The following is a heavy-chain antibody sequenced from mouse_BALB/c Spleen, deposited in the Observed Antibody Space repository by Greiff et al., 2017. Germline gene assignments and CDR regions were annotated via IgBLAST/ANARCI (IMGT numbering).Heavy chain of an antibody. CDR2: ISYSGST. D-gene: IGHD2-4*01. J-gene: IGHJ2*01. CDR3: AREDYDYFDY. V-gene: IGHV3-2*02. CDR1: GYSITSDYA. Sequence: EVMLVESGPGLVKPSQSLSLTCTVTGYSITSDYAWNWIRQFPGNKLEWMGYISYSGSTSYNPSLKSRISITRDTSKKQFFLQLNSVTTEDTATYYCAREDYDYFDYWGQGTTLTVSS.